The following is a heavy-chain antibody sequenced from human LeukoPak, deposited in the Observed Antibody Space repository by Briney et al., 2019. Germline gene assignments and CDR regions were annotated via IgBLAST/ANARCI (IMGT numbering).Heavy chain of an antibody. D-gene: IGHD6-19*01. J-gene: IGHJ6*03. CDR3: ARDPRTSGWFRNTYFFCYLDV. Sequence: KSGGSLRLSCVASGVTLSYHSMNWVRQAPPKGLEWVSSMSSTSDDSHYANSLKCRFTISRDNDKTSLYLQMNSLRAEDTAVYDCARDPRTSGWFRNTYFFCYLDVWGKGTMVSVSS. CDR2: MSSTSDDS. V-gene: IGHV3-21*06. CDR1: GVTLSYHS.